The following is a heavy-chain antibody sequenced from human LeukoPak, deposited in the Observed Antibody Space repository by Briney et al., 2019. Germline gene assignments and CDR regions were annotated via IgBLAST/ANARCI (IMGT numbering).Heavy chain of an antibody. CDR1: GGSISSYH. Sequence: LETLSLTCTISGGSISSYHWSWIREPPGKGLKWIGYVDYRGNTNYNPSLKSRVTISIDTSKSLFSLKLNSVTAADTAVYYCARVEVGAANRQWYGMDVWGQGTTVTVSS. J-gene: IGHJ6*02. V-gene: IGHV4-59*01. CDR3: ARVEVGAANRQWYGMDV. CDR2: VDYRGNT. D-gene: IGHD2-15*01.